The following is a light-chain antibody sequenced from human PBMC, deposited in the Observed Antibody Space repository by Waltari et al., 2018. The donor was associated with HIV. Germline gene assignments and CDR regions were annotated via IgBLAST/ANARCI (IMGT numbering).Light chain of an antibody. CDR2: DVS. V-gene: IGLV2-11*01. CDR3: CSFTVTYIWV. Sequence: QSALTQPRSVSGSPGQSLTISCTGTSSDVGAYKSVSWYQQHPGKVPKLMIYDVSKRPSGVPDRFSGAKSGNTASLTIAGLQAEDEADYYCCSFTVTYIWVFGGGTKLTVL. J-gene: IGLJ2*01. CDR1: SSDVGAYKS.